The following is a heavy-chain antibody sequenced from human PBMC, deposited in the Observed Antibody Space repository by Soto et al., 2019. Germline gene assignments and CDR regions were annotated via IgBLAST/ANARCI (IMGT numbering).Heavy chain of an antibody. CDR3: AREETAWPLAYGLDV. D-gene: IGHD2-21*02. J-gene: IGHJ6*02. CDR2: IGTRSDI. V-gene: IGHV3-21*01. Sequence: GGSLRLSCAASGFTFSSYSMHWVRQAPGKGLEWVSSIGTRSDIYYADSVKGRFTISRDNAKNSLFLQMNSMTAEDTAVYYCAREETAWPLAYGLDVWGQGTTVTVSS. CDR1: GFTFSSYS.